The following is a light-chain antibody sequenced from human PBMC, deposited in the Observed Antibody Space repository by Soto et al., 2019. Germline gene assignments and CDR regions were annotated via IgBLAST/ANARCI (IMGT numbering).Light chain of an antibody. Sequence: IVMTQSPATLSVSPGERATLSCRASQSVNNNLAWYQQKPGQAPRLLIYGAAARATGIPARFSGSGSGIEFTLAIRSLQSEDFAVYYCQQYNNCPLTFGGGTKVEI. V-gene: IGKV3-15*01. CDR1: QSVNNN. CDR2: GAA. J-gene: IGKJ4*01. CDR3: QQYNNCPLT.